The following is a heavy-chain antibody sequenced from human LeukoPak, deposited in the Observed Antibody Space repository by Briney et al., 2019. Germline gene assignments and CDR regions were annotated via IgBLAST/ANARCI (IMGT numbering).Heavy chain of an antibody. CDR1: GYTFTGYY. V-gene: IGHV1-2*06. CDR2: INPNSGGT. D-gene: IGHD2-2*01. Sequence: ASVKVSCEASGYTFTGYYMHWVRQAPGQGLEWMGRINPNSGGTNYAQKFQGRVAMTRDTSISTAYMELSRLRSDDTAVYYCARGYCTTTNCYVDYWGQGTLLTVSS. CDR3: ARGYCTTTNCYVDY. J-gene: IGHJ4*02.